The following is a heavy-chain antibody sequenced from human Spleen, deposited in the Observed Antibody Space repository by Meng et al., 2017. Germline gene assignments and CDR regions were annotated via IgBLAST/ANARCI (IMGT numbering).Heavy chain of an antibody. J-gene: IGHJ5*01. V-gene: IGHV4-31*03. D-gene: IGHD3-10*01. CDR2: IYYSGTT. CDR1: GGSISTSSYY. Sequence: QVSLQESGPGLVKPSQTLSLTCTVSGGSISTSSYYWTWIRQLPGKGLECIGYIYYSGTTNYKPSLKRRITISVDTAKNQFSLKLNPVTAADTAVYYCARGRGRGSPNWFDAWGHGTLVTVSS. CDR3: ARGRGRGSPNWFDA.